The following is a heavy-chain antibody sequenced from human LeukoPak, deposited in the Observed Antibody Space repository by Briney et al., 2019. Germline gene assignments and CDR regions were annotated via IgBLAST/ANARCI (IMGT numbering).Heavy chain of an antibody. CDR3: AKDTPPWYSSSWSTIGYFDY. CDR2: IYSGGST. J-gene: IGHJ4*02. D-gene: IGHD6-13*01. V-gene: IGHV3-66*01. CDR1: GFTVSSNY. Sequence: PGGSLRLSCAASGFTVSSNYMSWVRQAPGKGLEWVSVIYSGGSTCYADSVKGRFTISRDNSKNTLYLQMNSLRAEDTAVYYCAKDTPPWYSSSWSTIGYFDYWGQGTLVTVSS.